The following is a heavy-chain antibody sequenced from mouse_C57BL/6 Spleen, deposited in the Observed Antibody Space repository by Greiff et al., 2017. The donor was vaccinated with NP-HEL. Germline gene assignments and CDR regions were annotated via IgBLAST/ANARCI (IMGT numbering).Heavy chain of an antibody. D-gene: IGHD3-1*01. CDR3: TRDTIGLYFDY. CDR2: ISSGGDYI. V-gene: IGHV5-9-1*02. Sequence: EVMLVESGEGLVKPGGSLKLSCAASGFTFSSYAMSWVRQTPEKRLEWVTYISSGGDYIYYADTVKGRFTISRDNARNTLYLQMSSLKSEDTAMYYCTRDTIGLYFDYWGQGTTLTVSS. J-gene: IGHJ2*01. CDR1: GFTFSSYA.